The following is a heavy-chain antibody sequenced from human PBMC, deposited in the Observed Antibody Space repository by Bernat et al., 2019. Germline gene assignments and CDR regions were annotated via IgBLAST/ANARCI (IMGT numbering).Heavy chain of an antibody. CDR1: DGSISSSNYY. V-gene: IGHV4-39*01. D-gene: IGHD4-11*01. J-gene: IGHJ6*02. CDR3: AKHSPGYYDYGVDV. CDR2: IYYSGTT. Sequence: QLQLQESGPGLVKPSETLSLTCTVSDGSISSSNYYWGWIRQPPGKGLEWIGSIYYSGTTYYNPSLKSRVTISVDTSKNQFSLKLSSVTAEDTAVYYCAKHSPGYYDYGVDVWGQGTTVTVSS.